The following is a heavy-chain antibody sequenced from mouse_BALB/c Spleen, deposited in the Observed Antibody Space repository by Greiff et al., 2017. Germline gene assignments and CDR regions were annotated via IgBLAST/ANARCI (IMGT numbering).Heavy chain of an antibody. V-gene: IGHV1-4*02. Sequence: QVQLQQSAAELARPGASVKMSCKASGYTFTSYTMHWVNQRPGQGLEWIGYINPSSGYTEYNQKFKDKTTLTADKSSSTAYMQLSSLTSEDSAVYYCARPTARATPYAMDYWGQGTSVTVSS. CDR3: ARPTARATPYAMDY. D-gene: IGHD3-2*01. CDR2: INPSSGYT. J-gene: IGHJ4*01. CDR1: GYTFTSYT.